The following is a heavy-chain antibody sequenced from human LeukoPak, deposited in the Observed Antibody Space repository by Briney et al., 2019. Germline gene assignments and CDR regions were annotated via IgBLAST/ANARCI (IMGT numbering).Heavy chain of an antibody. V-gene: IGHV1-2*02. CDR1: GYTFTAYY. D-gene: IGHD3-10*01. Sequence: GASVKVSCKASGYTFTAYYMHWVRQAPGQGLEWMGWINPNSGGTNYAQKFQGRVTMTRDTSISTAYMELSRLRSDDTAVYYCARMGFGDYYYYMDVWGKGTTVTVSS. CDR2: INPNSGGT. J-gene: IGHJ6*03. CDR3: ARMGFGDYYYYMDV.